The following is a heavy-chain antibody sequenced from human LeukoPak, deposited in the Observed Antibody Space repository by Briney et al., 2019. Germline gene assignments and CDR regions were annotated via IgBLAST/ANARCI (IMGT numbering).Heavy chain of an antibody. V-gene: IGHV4-39*07. J-gene: IGHJ4*02. CDR2: VSYSGST. CDR1: PGSISSDSYY. Sequence: SETLSLTCTVSPGSISSDSYYWAWIRQPPGKGLDWIGSVSYSGSTYFNPSLKSRVTISLDTSKQQFSLKVTSMTAADTAVYFCARDNVVDATSGIDYWGQGTLVTVSS. D-gene: IGHD2-15*01. CDR3: ARDNVVDATSGIDY.